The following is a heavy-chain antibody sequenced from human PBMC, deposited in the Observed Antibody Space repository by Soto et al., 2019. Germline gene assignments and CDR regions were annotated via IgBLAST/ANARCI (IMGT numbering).Heavy chain of an antibody. CDR1: GGSISSSNW. CDR3: ARVNASGVNFDY. J-gene: IGHJ4*02. Sequence: QVQLQESGPGLVKPSGTLSLTCAVSGGSISSSNWWSWVRQSPGKGLEWIGEIYHSGSTNYNPSRTSGVXXXLXKSKNTFSRKLRSGTAADTAVYYRARVNASGVNFDYWGQGTLVTVSS. CDR2: IYHSGST. V-gene: IGHV4-4*02. D-gene: IGHD3-10*01.